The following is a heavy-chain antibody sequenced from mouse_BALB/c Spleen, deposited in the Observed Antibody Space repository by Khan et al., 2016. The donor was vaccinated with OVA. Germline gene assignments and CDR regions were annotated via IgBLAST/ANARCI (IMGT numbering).Heavy chain of an antibody. CDR3: TRRGLSGIFTY. CDR1: GYTFTTYW. D-gene: IGHD1-1*02. CDR2: IDPSTGYT. J-gene: IGHJ3*01. Sequence: QVQLQQSGAELAKPGASVELSCKASGYTFTTYWMHWVKQRPGQGLEWIGYIDPSTGYTEYNQKFKDKATLTADKSSSTAYMQLSSLTSEDSAVYYGTRRGLSGIFTYWGQGALVTVS. V-gene: IGHV1-7*01.